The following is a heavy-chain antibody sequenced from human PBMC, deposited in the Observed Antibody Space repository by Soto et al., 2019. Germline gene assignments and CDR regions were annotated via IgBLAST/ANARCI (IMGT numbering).Heavy chain of an antibody. D-gene: IGHD6-6*01. J-gene: IGHJ4*02. Sequence: SLGLSCTAXGFSFDAYSMRWFRQAPGKGLEWVGFIRSKVYGSTTEYAASVKGRFIISRDDSNSIAYLQMNSLETDDTAVYYCTRRLTRAVRPPDYWGQGTLVTVSS. CDR3: TRRLTRAVRPPDY. CDR1: GFSFDAYS. CDR2: IRSKVYGSTT. V-gene: IGHV3-49*03.